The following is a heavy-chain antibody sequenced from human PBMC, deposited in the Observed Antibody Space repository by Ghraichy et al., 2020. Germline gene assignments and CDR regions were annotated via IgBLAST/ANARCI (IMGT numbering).Heavy chain of an antibody. D-gene: IGHD7-27*01. CDR3: VGAWA. CDR2: IKEDGTEK. V-gene: IGHV3-7*03. CDR1: GFSFSRYW. Sequence: SCAASGFSFSRYWMSWGRQAPGKGPEWVADIKEDGTEKYYVDSVKGRFTISRDNAKNSLYLQMDSLRAEDTAVYYCVGAWAWGQGTMVTVSS. J-gene: IGHJ3*01.